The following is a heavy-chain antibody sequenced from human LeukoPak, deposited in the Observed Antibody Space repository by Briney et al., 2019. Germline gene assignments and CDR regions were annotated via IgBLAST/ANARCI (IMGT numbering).Heavy chain of an antibody. J-gene: IGHJ3*02. D-gene: IGHD6-6*01. CDR3: ARDNLCGSSRDDTFDI. Sequence: GESLKISCEGSGYTFTNYWIAWVRQMPGKGLEWMGIIYPGDSDTRYSPSFQGQVTISADKSINTAYLHWSSLKASDTTMYYCARDNLCGSSRDDTFDIWGQGTMVTVSS. CDR2: IYPGDSDT. CDR1: GYTFTNYW. V-gene: IGHV5-51*01.